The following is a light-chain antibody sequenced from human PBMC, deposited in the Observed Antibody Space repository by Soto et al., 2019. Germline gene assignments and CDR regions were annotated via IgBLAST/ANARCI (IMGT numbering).Light chain of an antibody. J-gene: IGLJ1*01. CDR2: NNN. Sequence: QSALTQPPSASGTPGQGVIISCSGSSSNIGSNYVYWHQHLPGTAPKLLIFNNNQRPSGVPDRFSASKSGTSASLAIRGLRSEDEGDYYCATWDAGLSGYAFGSGTKVTVL. CDR1: SSNIGSNY. CDR3: ATWDAGLSGYA. V-gene: IGLV1-47*02.